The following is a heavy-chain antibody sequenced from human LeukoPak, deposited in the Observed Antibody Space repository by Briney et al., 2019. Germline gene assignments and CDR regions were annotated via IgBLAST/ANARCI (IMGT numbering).Heavy chain of an antibody. J-gene: IGHJ1*01. Sequence: GGSLRLSCAASGFTFSSYAMSWVRRAPGKGLEWVSAISGSGGSTYYADSVKGRFTISRDNSKNTLYLQMNSLRAEDTAVYYCAKDLAPITMIAQGYFQHWGQGTLVTVSS. CDR3: AKDLAPITMIAQGYFQH. CDR2: ISGSGGST. D-gene: IGHD3-22*01. CDR1: GFTFSSYA. V-gene: IGHV3-23*01.